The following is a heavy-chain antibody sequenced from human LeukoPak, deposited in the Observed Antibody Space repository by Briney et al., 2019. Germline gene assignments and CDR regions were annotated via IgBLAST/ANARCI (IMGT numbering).Heavy chain of an antibody. V-gene: IGHV1-8*03. Sequence: ASVKVSCKPSGYTFTSYDINGVRQATGQGLEWVGWMNPNSGNTGYAQKFQGRVTITRNTSISTAYMELSSLRSDDTAVYYCARAGRHYLDNNGSPFDYWGQGTLVTVSS. CDR1: GYTFTSYD. CDR3: ARAGRHYLDNNGSPFDY. CDR2: MNPNSGNT. J-gene: IGHJ4*02. D-gene: IGHD3-22*01.